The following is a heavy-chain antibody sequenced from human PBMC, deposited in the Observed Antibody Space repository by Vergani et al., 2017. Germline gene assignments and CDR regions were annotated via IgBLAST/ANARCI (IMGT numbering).Heavy chain of an antibody. CDR3: ARRDCSGGSCYDGIDY. CDR1: GYSFTSYW. V-gene: IGHV5-51*01. Sequence: EVQLVQSGAEVKKPGESLKISCTGSGYSFTSYWIGWVRQLPGKGLEWSGIIYPGDSDTRYSPSFQGQVTISADKSISTAYLQWSSLKASDTAMYYCARRDCSGGSCYDGIDYWGQGTLVTVSS. D-gene: IGHD2-15*01. CDR2: IYPGDSDT. J-gene: IGHJ4*02.